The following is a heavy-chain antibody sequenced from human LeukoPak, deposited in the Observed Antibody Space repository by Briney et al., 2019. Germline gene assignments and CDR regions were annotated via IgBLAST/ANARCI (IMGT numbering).Heavy chain of an antibody. Sequence: GGSLRLSCAASGSTFSSYSMNWVRQAPGKGLEWVSYISSSSSTIYYADSVKGRFTISRDNAKNSLYLQMNSLRAEDTAVYYCAKDSSDYYFDYWGQGTLVTVSS. V-gene: IGHV3-48*04. CDR2: ISSSSSTI. CDR3: AKDSSDYYFDY. D-gene: IGHD3-22*01. CDR1: GSTFSSYS. J-gene: IGHJ4*02.